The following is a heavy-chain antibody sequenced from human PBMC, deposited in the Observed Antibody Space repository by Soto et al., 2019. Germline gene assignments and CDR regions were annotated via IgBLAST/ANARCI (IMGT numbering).Heavy chain of an antibody. V-gene: IGHV3-23*01. CDR2: ISGSGGST. CDR3: ARGRGGYSVDN. Sequence: PGGSLRLSCAASGFTFSTYGMTWVRQAPGKGLEWVSAISGSGGSTYYADSVKGRFTISRDSSKNTLYLQMNSLRAEDTAVYYCARGRGGYSVDNWGQGTLVTVSS. D-gene: IGHD2-21*01. CDR1: GFTFSTYG. J-gene: IGHJ4*02.